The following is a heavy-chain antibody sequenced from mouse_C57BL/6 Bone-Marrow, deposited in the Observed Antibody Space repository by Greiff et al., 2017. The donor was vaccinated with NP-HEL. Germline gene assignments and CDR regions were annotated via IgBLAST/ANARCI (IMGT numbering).Heavy chain of an antibody. D-gene: IGHD2-4*01. CDR1: GFTFSDYY. V-gene: IGHV5-16*01. Sequence: EVQRVESEGGLVQPGSSMKLSCTASGFTFSDYYMAWVRQVPEKGLEWVANINYDGSSTYYLDSLKSRFIISRDNAKNILYLQMSSLKAEDTATYYCARDHYDSFDYWGQGTTLTVSS. CDR3: ARDHYDSFDY. CDR2: INYDGSST. J-gene: IGHJ2*01.